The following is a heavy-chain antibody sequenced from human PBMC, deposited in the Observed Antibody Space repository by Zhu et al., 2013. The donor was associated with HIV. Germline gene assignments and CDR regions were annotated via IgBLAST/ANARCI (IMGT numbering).Heavy chain of an antibody. Sequence: QVQLQESGPGLVKPSETLSLTCTVSGGSVSSGSYYWSWIRQPPGKGLEWIGYIYYSGNTNYNPSLKSRVSISIDTSKNQVSLELTSVTAADTAAYLLCKRGCWYSNWGQGTVVTVSS. J-gene: IGHJ4*02. CDR1: GGSVSSGSYY. CDR2: IYYSGNT. V-gene: IGHV4-61*01. D-gene: IGHD6-13*01. CDR3: CKRGCWYSN.